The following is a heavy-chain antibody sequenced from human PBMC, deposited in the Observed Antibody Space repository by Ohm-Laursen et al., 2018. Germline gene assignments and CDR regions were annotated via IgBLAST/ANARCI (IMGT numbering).Heavy chain of an antibody. CDR3: AHDYGGNSMVH. CDR1: GFSLSTPGVA. CDR2: IYWDDDK. D-gene: IGHD4-23*01. J-gene: IGHJ1*01. V-gene: IGHV2-5*02. Sequence: TQTLTLTCTFSGFSLSTPGVALAWILQPPRKAPEWLGNIYWDDDKRYSPSLKSRLPITKDSSKNQMVLTMTNMDPADTATYYGAHDYGGNSMVHWGQGTLVTVSS.